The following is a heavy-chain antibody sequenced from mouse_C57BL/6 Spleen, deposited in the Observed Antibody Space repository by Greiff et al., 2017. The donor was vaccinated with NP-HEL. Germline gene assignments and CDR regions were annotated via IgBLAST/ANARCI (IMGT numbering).Heavy chain of an antibody. Sequence: VQLQQPGAELVRPGSSVKLSCKASGYTFTSYWMHWVKQRPIQGLEWIGNIDPSDSETHYNQQFKDKATLTVYKSSSTSYMQLSSLTSEDSAVYYCARRDDGYYWYFDVWGTGTTVTVSS. J-gene: IGHJ1*03. CDR1: GYTFTSYW. D-gene: IGHD2-3*01. V-gene: IGHV1-52*01. CDR2: IDPSDSET. CDR3: ARRDDGYYWYFDV.